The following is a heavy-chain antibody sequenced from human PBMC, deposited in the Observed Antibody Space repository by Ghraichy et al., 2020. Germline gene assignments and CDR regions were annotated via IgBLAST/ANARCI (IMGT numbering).Heavy chain of an antibody. V-gene: IGHV3-7*04. CDR2: IKQDGSEK. CDR1: GFTFNTYY. J-gene: IGHJ4*02. Sequence: GGSLRLSCAASGFTFNTYYMTWVRQAPGKGLEWVANIKQDGSEKYYVDSVKGRFTISRDNAKDSVYLQMNSLRAEDTAVYYCGRGGYIYGSNPVDYWGQGTQVTVSS. CDR3: GRGGYIYGSNPVDY. D-gene: IGHD5-18*01.